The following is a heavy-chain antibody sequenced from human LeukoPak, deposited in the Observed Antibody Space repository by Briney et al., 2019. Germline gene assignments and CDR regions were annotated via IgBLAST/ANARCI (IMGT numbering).Heavy chain of an antibody. Sequence: SETPSLTCAVYGGSFRNYWWTWIRQPPGKGLEWIGEIHDSGRTNYNPSLKSRVTISVDTSKNQFSLKLSSVIAADTAVYFCVRGGYWTFDSWGQGILVTVSS. CDR3: VRGGYWTFDS. CDR2: IHDSGRT. V-gene: IGHV4-34*01. J-gene: IGHJ5*01. CDR1: GGSFRNYW. D-gene: IGHD3-22*01.